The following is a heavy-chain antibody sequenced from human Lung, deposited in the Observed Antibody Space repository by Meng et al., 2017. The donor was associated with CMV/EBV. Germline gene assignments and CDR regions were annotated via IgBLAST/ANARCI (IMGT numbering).Heavy chain of an antibody. Sequence: SCAASGFSFSTFTMQWVRQAPGKELEWVSTFDVNGGATFYSDSGKGRFTISRDNSENTLYLQMNSLRVDDTALYYCAKGVTSGAPYRAFDLLGQGXKVTVSS. V-gene: IGHV3-23*01. CDR2: FDVNGGAT. CDR1: GFSFSTFT. D-gene: IGHD2-15*01. J-gene: IGHJ3*01. CDR3: AKGVTSGAPYRAFDL.